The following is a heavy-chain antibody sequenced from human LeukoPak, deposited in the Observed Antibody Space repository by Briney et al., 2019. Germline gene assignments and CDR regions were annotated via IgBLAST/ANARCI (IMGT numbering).Heavy chain of an antibody. Sequence: GESLKISCKGSGYSFTTYWIGWVRQMSGIGLEWMGIIYPDDSDTRYSPSFQGQVTFSADKSVSTAYLQWGSLKASDTAIYYCARRKQKLYQTDAFDIWGQGTMVTVSS. CDR1: GYSFTTYW. V-gene: IGHV5-51*01. CDR2: IYPDDSDT. CDR3: ARRKQKLYQTDAFDI. D-gene: IGHD2-2*02. J-gene: IGHJ3*02.